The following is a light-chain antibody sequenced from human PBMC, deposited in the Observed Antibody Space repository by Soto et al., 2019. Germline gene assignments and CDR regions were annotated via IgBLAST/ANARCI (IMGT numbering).Light chain of an antibody. Sequence: QSALTQPASVSGSPGQSITISCTGTSSDVGGYDYVSWYQHHPGKVPKLIIYEVSKRPSGVSHCFSGSKSGNTASLTISGLQAEDEADYYCSSYTGSSALVFGGGTKLTVL. CDR2: EVS. J-gene: IGLJ2*01. V-gene: IGLV2-14*01. CDR1: SSDVGGYDY. CDR3: SSYTGSSALV.